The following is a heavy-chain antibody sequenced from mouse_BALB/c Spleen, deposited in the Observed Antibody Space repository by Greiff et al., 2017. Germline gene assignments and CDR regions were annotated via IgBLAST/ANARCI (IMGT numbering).Heavy chain of an antibody. Sequence: QVQLKQSGAELVRPGTSVKISCKASGYTFTNYWLGWVKQRPGHGLEWIGDIYPGGGYTNYNEKFKGKATLTADTSSSTAYMQLSSLTSEDSAVYFCARYQSRPYYGSSYAMDYWGQGTSVTVSS. J-gene: IGHJ4*01. D-gene: IGHD1-1*01. CDR2: IYPGGGYT. CDR3: ARYQSRPYYGSSYAMDY. V-gene: IGHV1-63*02. CDR1: GYTFTNYW.